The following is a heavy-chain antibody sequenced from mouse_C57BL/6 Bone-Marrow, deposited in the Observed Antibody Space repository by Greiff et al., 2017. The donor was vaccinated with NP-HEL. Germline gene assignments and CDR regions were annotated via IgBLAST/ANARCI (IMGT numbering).Heavy chain of an antibody. CDR1: GYAFSSYW. CDR2: IYPGDGDT. Sequence: QVQLQQSGAELVKPGASVKISCKASGYAFSSYWMNWVKQRPGKGLEWIGQIYPGDGDTNYNGKFKGKATLTADKSSSTAYMQLSSLTSEDSAVYFCARHTLYGSSYGYFDVWGTGTTVTVSS. J-gene: IGHJ1*03. CDR3: ARHTLYGSSYGYFDV. V-gene: IGHV1-80*01. D-gene: IGHD1-1*01.